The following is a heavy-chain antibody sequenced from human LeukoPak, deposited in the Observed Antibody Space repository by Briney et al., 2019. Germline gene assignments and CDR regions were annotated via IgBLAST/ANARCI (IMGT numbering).Heavy chain of an antibody. CDR2: VSSSSSYI. Sequence: GGSLRLSCAASGFTFSSYSMNWVRQAPGKGLEWVSSVSSSSSYIYYADSVKGRFTISRDNAKNSLYLQMNSLRAEDTAVYYCARDSPPDIVVVPAALTMDVWGKGTTVTVSS. D-gene: IGHD2-2*01. CDR1: GFTFSSYS. V-gene: IGHV3-21*01. CDR3: ARDSPPDIVVVPAALTMDV. J-gene: IGHJ6*03.